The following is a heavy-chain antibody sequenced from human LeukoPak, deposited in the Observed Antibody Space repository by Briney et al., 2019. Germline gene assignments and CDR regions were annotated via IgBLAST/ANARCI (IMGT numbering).Heavy chain of an antibody. J-gene: IGHJ4*02. CDR1: GFTFSSYS. CDR3: ARVRGYGDYGENFDY. CDR2: ISSSSSYI. Sequence: PGGSLRLSCAASGFTFSSYSMNWVRQAPGKGPEWVSSISSSSSYIYYADSVKGRFTISRDNAKNSLYLQMNSLRAEDTAVYYCARVRGYGDYGENFDYWGQGTLVIVSS. D-gene: IGHD4-17*01. V-gene: IGHV3-21*01.